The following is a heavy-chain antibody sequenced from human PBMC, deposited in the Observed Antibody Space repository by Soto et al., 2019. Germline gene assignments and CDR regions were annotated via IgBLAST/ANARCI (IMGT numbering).Heavy chain of an antibody. J-gene: IGHJ5*02. Sequence: QVQLVQSGAEVKKPGSSVKVSCKASGGTFSSYAISWVRQAPGQGLEWMGGIIPIFGTASYAQKFQGRVTITADKSTSTAYMELSSLRSEDTAVYYCAREGTVWSGYPQLLNWFDPWGQGTLVTVSS. V-gene: IGHV1-69*06. CDR1: GGTFSSYA. D-gene: IGHD3-3*01. CDR2: IIPIFGTA. CDR3: AREGTVWSGYPQLLNWFDP.